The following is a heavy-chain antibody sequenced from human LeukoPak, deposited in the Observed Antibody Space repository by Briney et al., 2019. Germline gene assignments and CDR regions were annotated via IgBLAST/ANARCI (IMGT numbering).Heavy chain of an antibody. D-gene: IGHD3-22*01. Sequence: SETLSLTCTVSSGSISSSSYYWGWIRQPPGKGLEWIGSIYYSGSTYYNPSLKSRVTISVDTSKNQFSLKLSSVTAADTAVYYCARRHTYYYDSSGYPLDAFDIWGQGTMVTVSS. CDR3: ARRHTYYYDSSGYPLDAFDI. CDR2: IYYSGST. V-gene: IGHV4-39*07. CDR1: SGSISSSSYY. J-gene: IGHJ3*02.